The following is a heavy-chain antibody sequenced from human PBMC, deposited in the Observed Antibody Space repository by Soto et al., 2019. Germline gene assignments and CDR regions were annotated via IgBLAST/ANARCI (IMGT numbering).Heavy chain of an antibody. CDR2: ISTYNGNT. CDR1: GYTFTLYG. CDR3: ARMIASALDY. J-gene: IGHJ4*02. Sequence: QVQLVQSGSEVNKPGASVKVSCKTSGYTFTLYGISWVRQAPGQGLEWMGWISTYNGNTKYAQKLQGRVTMTTDTSTSTAYMELSSLKSDDTAVYYCARMIASALDYWGQGTLVTVSS. D-gene: IGHD2-21*01. V-gene: IGHV1-18*04.